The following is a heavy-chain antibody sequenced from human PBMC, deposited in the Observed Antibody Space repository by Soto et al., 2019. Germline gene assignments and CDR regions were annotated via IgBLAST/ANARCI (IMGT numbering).Heavy chain of an antibody. CDR1: GFTFGSYE. V-gene: IGHV3-48*03. D-gene: IGHD1-1*01. Sequence: EGQLVESGGGLVQPGGSLRLSCAASGFTFGSYEMNWVRQAPGKGLEWVSYISTSGSTTYYADSVKGRLTISRDNAKNSLFLQMNSLRAEDTAVYYCARVNCDYWGQGTLVTVSS. CDR3: ARVNCDY. J-gene: IGHJ4*02. CDR2: ISTSGSTT.